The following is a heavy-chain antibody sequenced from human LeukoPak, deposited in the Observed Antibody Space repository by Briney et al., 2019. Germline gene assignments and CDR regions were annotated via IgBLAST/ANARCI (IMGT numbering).Heavy chain of an antibody. V-gene: IGHV3-23*01. CDR3: ARELAVAGIRVGY. J-gene: IGHJ4*02. D-gene: IGHD6-19*01. CDR1: GFTFSTYG. CDR2: ISGSGGST. Sequence: GGSLRLSCAASGFTFSTYGMSWVRQAPGKGLEWVSAISGSGGSTYYADSVKGRFTISRDNSKNTLYLQMNSLRAEDTAVYYCARELAVAGIRVGYWGQGTLVTVSS.